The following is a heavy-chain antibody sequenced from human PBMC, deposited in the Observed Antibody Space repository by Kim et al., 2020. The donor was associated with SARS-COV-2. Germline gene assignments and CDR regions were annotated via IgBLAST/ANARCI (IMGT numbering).Heavy chain of an antibody. J-gene: IGHJ4*02. CDR3: AREPPYYDFFDY. CDR2: IYYSGST. V-gene: IGHV4-59*01. Sequence: SETLSLTFTVSGGSISSYYWSWIRQPPGKGLEWIGYIYYSGSTNYNPSLKSRVTISVDTSKNQFSLKLSSVTAADTAVYYCAREPPYYDFFDYWGQGTLVTVSS. CDR1: GGSISSYY. D-gene: IGHD3-3*01.